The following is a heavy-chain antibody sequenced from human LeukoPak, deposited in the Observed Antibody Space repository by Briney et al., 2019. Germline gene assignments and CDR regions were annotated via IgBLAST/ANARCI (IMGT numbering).Heavy chain of an antibody. V-gene: IGHV3-9*01. J-gene: IGHJ3*02. CDR3: AKDRGGYYYDSSGYSVAFDI. Sequence: GGSLRLSCAASGFTFDDYAMHWVRQAPGKGLEWVSGISWNSGSIGYADSVKGRFTISRDNAKNSLYLQVNSLRAEDTALYYCAKDRGGYYYDSSGYSVAFDIWGQGTMVTVSS. D-gene: IGHD3-22*01. CDR1: GFTFDDYA. CDR2: ISWNSGSI.